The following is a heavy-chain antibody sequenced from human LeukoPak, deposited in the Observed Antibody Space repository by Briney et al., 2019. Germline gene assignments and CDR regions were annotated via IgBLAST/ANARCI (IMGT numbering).Heavy chain of an antibody. V-gene: IGHV1-18*04. CDR1: GYTFTGYY. CDR2: ISGYNGNA. CDR3: ARTGNWAPDH. Sequence: GASVEVSCKVSGYTFTGYYMHWVRQAPGQGLEWMGWISGYNGNANYAQKVQGRVTMTTDTSTSTVYMELRSLNSDDTAVYYCARTGNWAPDHWGQGTLVTVSS. D-gene: IGHD1-14*01. J-gene: IGHJ5*02.